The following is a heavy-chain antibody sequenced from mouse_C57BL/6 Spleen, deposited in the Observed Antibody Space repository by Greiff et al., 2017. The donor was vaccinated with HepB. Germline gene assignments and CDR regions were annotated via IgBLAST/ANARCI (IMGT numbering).Heavy chain of an antibody. CDR2: IYPGNSDT. J-gene: IGHJ4*01. D-gene: IGHD1-1*01. Sequence: VQLKESGTVLARPGASVKMSCKTSGYTFTSYWMHWVKQRPGQGLEWIGAIYPGNSDTSYNQKFKGKAKLTAVTSASTAYMELSSLTNEDSAVYYCTRGRYYYGSSYRDAMDYWGQGTSVTVSS. CDR3: TRGRYYYGSSYRDAMDY. CDR1: GYTFTSYW. V-gene: IGHV1-5*01.